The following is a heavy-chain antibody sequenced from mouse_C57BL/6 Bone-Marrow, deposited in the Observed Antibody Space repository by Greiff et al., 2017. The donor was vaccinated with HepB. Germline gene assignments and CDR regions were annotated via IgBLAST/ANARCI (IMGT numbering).Heavy chain of an antibody. V-gene: IGHV10-3*01. CDR2: IRSKSSNYAT. D-gene: IGHD2-5*01. Sequence: DVHLVESGGGLVQPKGSLKLSCAASGFTFNTYAMHWVRQAPGKGLEWVARIRSKSSNYATYYADSVKDRFTISRDDSQIMLYLQMNNLKTEDTAMYYCVRERSNYAWFAYWGQGTLVTVSA. CDR1: GFTFNTYA. J-gene: IGHJ3*01. CDR3: VRERSNYAWFAY.